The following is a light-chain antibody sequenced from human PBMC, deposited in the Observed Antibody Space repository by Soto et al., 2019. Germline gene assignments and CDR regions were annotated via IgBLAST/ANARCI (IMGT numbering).Light chain of an antibody. CDR2: AAS. J-gene: IGKJ1*01. CDR1: QGIRND. CDR3: LQDYNYPRT. V-gene: IGKV1-6*01. Sequence: AIQMTQSPSSLSASVGDRVTITCRTSQGIRNDLGWYQQKPGKAPNLLIYAASSLQSGVPSRFSGSGSGTDFTLTISSLQPEDFATYYCLQDYNYPRTFGQGTKVEIK.